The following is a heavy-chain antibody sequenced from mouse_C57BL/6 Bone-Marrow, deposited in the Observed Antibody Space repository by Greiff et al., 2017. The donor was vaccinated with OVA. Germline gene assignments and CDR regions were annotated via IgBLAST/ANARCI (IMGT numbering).Heavy chain of an antibody. CDR2: IDTANGNT. D-gene: IGHD1-1*01. Sequence: EVKLVESVAELVRPGASVKLSCTASGFNIKNTDMNWEKQRPEKGLEWIGRIDTANGNTKYAPKFQGKVTITADTSSNTAYLQLSSLTSEDTAIYYCARSYYYWYFDVWGTGTTVTVSS. CDR1: GFNIKNTD. V-gene: IGHV14-3*01. CDR3: ARSYYYWYFDV. J-gene: IGHJ1*03.